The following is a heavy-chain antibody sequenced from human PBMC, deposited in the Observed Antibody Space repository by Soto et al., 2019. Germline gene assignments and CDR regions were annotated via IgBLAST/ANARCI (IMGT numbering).Heavy chain of an antibody. CDR1: GYTFTSCY. Sequence: ASVKVSCKASGYTFTSCYMHWVRQAPGQGREWMGIINPSGGSTSYAQKFQGRVTMTRDTSTSTVYMELSSLRSEDTAVYYCARGSAAAGTGYYYYGMDVWGQGTTVTVSS. J-gene: IGHJ6*02. CDR2: INPSGGST. D-gene: IGHD6-13*01. CDR3: ARGSAAAGTGYYYYGMDV. V-gene: IGHV1-46*01.